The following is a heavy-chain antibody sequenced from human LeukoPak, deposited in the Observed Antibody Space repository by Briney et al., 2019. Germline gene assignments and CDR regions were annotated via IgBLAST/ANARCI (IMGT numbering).Heavy chain of an antibody. D-gene: IGHD6-19*01. CDR1: GFTFSSYG. CDR3: AKDQDSSGWFDPDYYGMDV. J-gene: IGHJ6*04. V-gene: IGHV3-30*18. Sequence: GRSLRLSCAASGFTFSSYGMHWVRQAPGKGLEWVAVISYDGSNKYYADSVKGRFTISRDNSKNTLYLQMNSLRAEDTAVYYCAKDQDSSGWFDPDYYGMDVWGKGTTVTVSS. CDR2: ISYDGSNK.